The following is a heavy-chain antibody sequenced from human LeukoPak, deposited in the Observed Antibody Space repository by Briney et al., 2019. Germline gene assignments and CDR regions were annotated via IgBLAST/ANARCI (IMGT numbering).Heavy chain of an antibody. CDR2: MNPNSGNT. Sequence: ASAKVSCKASGYTFTAYDINWVRQATGQGLEWMGLMNPNSGNTDYAQKFQGRVTMTRNTSISTAYMELSGLTSEDTAVYFCARPGAAAGFGYWGQGTLITVSS. CDR3: ARPGAAAGFGY. D-gene: IGHD6-13*01. J-gene: IGHJ4*02. CDR1: GYTFTAYD. V-gene: IGHV1-8*01.